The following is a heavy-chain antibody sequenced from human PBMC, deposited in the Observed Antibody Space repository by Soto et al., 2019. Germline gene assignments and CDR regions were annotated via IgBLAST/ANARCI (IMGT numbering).Heavy chain of an antibody. CDR3: AKLRVLEWEVQESDY. Sequence: QVHLVESGGGVVQPGRSLRLSCAASGFTFSSHGMHWIRQAPGKGLEWVAVIPYDGSHQYYADSVKGRFSISRDNSKNTLYLQMNSLRAEDTAVYYCAKLRVLEWEVQESDYWGQGTLGSVSS. V-gene: IGHV3-30*18. CDR1: GFTFSSHG. CDR2: IPYDGSHQ. J-gene: IGHJ4*02. D-gene: IGHD3-3*01.